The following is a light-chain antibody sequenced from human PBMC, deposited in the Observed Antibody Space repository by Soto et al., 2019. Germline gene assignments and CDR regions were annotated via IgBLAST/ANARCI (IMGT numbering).Light chain of an antibody. Sequence: DIQMTQSPSFLSASVGDRVTITFRSSQGISSYLAWYQQKPGKAPKLLIYAASTLQSGVPSRFSGSGSGTEFTLTISSLQPEDFATYYCQQLNSYPPFTFGGGTKVDIK. CDR2: AAS. CDR3: QQLNSYPPFT. CDR1: QGISSY. V-gene: IGKV1-9*01. J-gene: IGKJ4*01.